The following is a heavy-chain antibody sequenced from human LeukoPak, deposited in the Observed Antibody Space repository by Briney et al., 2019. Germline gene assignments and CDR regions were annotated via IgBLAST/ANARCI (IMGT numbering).Heavy chain of an antibody. V-gene: IGHV3-23*01. Sequence: GGSLRLSCAASGFTFCTYAMSWVRQAPGKGLEWVSAISGSGGSTYYADSVKGRFTISRDNSKNTLYLQMNSLRAEDTAVYYCAKDSLLWFGETDYWGQGTLVTVSS. CDR3: AKDSLLWFGETDY. J-gene: IGHJ4*02. D-gene: IGHD3-10*01. CDR1: GFTFCTYA. CDR2: ISGSGGST.